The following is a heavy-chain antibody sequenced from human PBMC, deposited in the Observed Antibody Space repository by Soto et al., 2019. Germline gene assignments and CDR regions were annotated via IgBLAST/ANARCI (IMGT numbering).Heavy chain of an antibody. J-gene: IGHJ4*02. CDR3: ARDKITGLFDY. D-gene: IGHD2-8*02. Sequence: PSETLSLTCAVSGASISSSNWWSWVRQPPGKGLEWIGEIYHSGSTNYNPSLKSRVTISVDTSKNQFSLKLTSVTAADTAVYYCARDKITGLFDYWGQGTLVTVS. CDR1: GASISSSNW. V-gene: IGHV4-4*02. CDR2: IYHSGST.